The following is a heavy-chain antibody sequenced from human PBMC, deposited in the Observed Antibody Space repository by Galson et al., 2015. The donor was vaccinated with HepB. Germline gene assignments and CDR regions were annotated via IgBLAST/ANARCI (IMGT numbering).Heavy chain of an antibody. D-gene: IGHD3-16*01. J-gene: IGHJ5*01. CDR3: AKGYGLFDS. CDR1: GFMFDTHT. V-gene: IGHV3-23*01. CDR2: ISGDCGSS. Sequence: SLRLSCAASGFMFDTHTMSWVRQVPGKGLKWVSGISGDCGSSFYADSMKGRFTISKDNSQDTVYLQINSARDEDTAVYYCAKGYGLFDSWGQGILVTVSS.